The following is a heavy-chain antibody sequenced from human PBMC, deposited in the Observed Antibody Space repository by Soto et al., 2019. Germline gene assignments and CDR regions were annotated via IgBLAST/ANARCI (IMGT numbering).Heavy chain of an antibody. CDR1: GGSISSYY. V-gene: IGHV4-59*01. D-gene: IGHD6-6*01. Sequence: SETLSLTCTVSGGSISSYYWSWIRQPPGKGLEWIGHIYSSGSTNYNPSLKSRVTISVDTSKNQFSLKLRSVTAADTAVYYCARGLRGIAAPGDYNWFDPWGQGTLVTVSS. CDR3: ARGLRGIAAPGDYNWFDP. CDR2: IYSSGST. J-gene: IGHJ5*02.